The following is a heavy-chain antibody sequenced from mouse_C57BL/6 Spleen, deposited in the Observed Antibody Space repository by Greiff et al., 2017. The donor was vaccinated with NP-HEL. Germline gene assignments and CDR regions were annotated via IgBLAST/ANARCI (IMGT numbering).Heavy chain of an antibody. J-gene: IGHJ1*03. CDR1: GYTFTDYE. CDR3: TRGRWYFDV. CDR2: IDPETGGT. V-gene: IGHV1-15*01. Sequence: QVQLKESGAELVRPGASVTLSCKASGYTFTDYEMHWVKQPPVHGLEWIGAIDPETGGTAYNQKFKGKAILTADKSSSTAYMELRSLTSEDSAVYYCTRGRWYFDVWGTGTTVTVSS. D-gene: IGHD3-3*01.